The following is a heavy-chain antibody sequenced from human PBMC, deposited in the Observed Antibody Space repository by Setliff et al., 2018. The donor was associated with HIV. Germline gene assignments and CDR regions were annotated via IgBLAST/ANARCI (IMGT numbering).Heavy chain of an antibody. J-gene: IGHJ4*02. V-gene: IGHV4-61*02. D-gene: IGHD3-22*01. Sequence: SETLSLTCTVSSDSITNNSYYWSWIRQPAGKGLEWIGRIYTSGSTNYNPSLKSRVTISVDTSKNQFSLRLSSVTAADTAVYYCARDHKYYYDSSGLDYWGQGTLVTVSS. CDR3: ARDHKYYYDSSGLDY. CDR1: SDSITNNSYY. CDR2: IYTSGST.